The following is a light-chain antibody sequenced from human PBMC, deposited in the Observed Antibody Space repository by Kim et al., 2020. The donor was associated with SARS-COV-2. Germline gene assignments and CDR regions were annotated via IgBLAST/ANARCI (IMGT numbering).Light chain of an antibody. CDR2: SNN. J-gene: IGLJ3*02. CDR1: SSNIGSNT. V-gene: IGLV1-44*01. Sequence: GQRVAISCSGSSSNIGSNTVNWYQQLPGTAPKLLIHSNNLRPSGVPDRFSDSKSGTSASLAISGLQSEDEADYYCAAWDDSLHGWVFGGGTQLTVL. CDR3: AAWDDSLHGWV.